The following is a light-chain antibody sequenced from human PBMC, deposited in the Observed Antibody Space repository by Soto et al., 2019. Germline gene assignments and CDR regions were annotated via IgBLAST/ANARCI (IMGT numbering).Light chain of an antibody. CDR1: QSVSSN. Sequence: EIVMTQSPATLSVSPGERATLSCRASQSVSSNLAWYQHKPGQAPSLLVYAASTRATGGPARFSGSGSGTELTLTISSLQSEDSAVYYCQQYNNWPHTFGQGTKLEIK. J-gene: IGKJ2*01. V-gene: IGKV3-15*01. CDR2: AAS. CDR3: QQYNNWPHT.